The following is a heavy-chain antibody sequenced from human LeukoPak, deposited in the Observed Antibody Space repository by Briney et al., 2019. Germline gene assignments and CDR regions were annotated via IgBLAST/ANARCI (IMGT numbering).Heavy chain of an antibody. D-gene: IGHD2-15*01. CDR3: ARARRDCSGGSCYPDYNWFDP. Sequence: GGSLRLSCAASGFTFSSYEMNWVRQAPGKGLDWVSYISSSGSDIYYADSVRGRFTISRDNAKNSLYLQMNSLRAEDTAVYYCARARRDCSGGSCYPDYNWFDPWGQGTLVTVSS. V-gene: IGHV3-48*03. J-gene: IGHJ5*02. CDR1: GFTFSSYE. CDR2: ISSSGSDI.